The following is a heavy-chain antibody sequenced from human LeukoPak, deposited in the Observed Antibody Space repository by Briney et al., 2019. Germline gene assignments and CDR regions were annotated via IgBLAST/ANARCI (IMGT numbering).Heavy chain of an antibody. V-gene: IGHV3-23*01. CDR3: ARDDILTGYTLDY. CDR2: ISDSGDTT. CDR1: GFTFSSYA. J-gene: IGHJ4*02. Sequence: GGSLRLSCAASGFTFSSYAMNWVRQAPGKGLEGVSTISDSGDTTYYADSVKGRCTISRDNSKNTLYLQMSSLRAEDTAVYYCARDDILTGYTLDYWGQGTLVTVSS. D-gene: IGHD3-9*01.